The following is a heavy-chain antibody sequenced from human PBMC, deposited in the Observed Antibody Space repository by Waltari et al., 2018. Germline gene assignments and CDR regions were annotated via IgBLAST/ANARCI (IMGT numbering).Heavy chain of an antibody. CDR2: INAGNVNT. J-gene: IGHJ4*02. V-gene: IGHV1-3*01. Sequence: QVQLVQSGAEVKKPGASVKVSCKASGYTFTSYAMHWVRQAPGQRLEWMGWINAGNVNTKYSQKFQGRVTITRDTSARTAYMELSSLRSEDTAVYYCARERRIRIAVAGTGLDYWGQGTLVTVSS. CDR1: GYTFTSYA. D-gene: IGHD6-19*01. CDR3: ARERRIRIAVAGTGLDY.